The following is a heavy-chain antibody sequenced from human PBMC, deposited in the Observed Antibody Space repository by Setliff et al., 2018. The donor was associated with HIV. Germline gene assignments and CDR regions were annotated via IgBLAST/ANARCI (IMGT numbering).Heavy chain of an antibody. CDR2: IWFDGNKK. J-gene: IGHJ4*02. Sequence: GGSLRLSCAASGFTFSSYAMSWVRQAPGKGLEWVAIIWFDGNKKYYADSVKGRFTISRDNSKNTLYLQMNSLRAEDTATYYCAKEFEDLSGAYWGQGTLVTVSS. D-gene: IGHD3-10*01. CDR1: GFTFSSYA. V-gene: IGHV3-30*02. CDR3: AKEFEDLSGAY.